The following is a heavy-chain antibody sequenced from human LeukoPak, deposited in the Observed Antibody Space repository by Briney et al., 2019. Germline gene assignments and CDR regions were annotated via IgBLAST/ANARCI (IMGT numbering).Heavy chain of an antibody. V-gene: IGHV4-34*01. Sequence: KPSETLSLTCAVYGGSFSGYYWSWIRQPPGKGLEWIGEINHSGSTNYNPSLKSRVTISVDTSKNQFSLKLSSVTAADTAVYYCARIRPIMITFGGVIATYYFDYWGQGTLVTVSS. CDR2: INHSGST. CDR3: ARIRPIMITFGGVIATYYFDY. D-gene: IGHD3-16*02. J-gene: IGHJ4*02. CDR1: GGSFSGYY.